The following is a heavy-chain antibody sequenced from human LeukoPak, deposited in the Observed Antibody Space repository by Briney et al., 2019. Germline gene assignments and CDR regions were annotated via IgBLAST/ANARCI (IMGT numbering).Heavy chain of an antibody. D-gene: IGHD3-10*01. CDR3: ARDGLLWFGELPCFGY. CDR2: IKQDGSEK. Sequence: PGGSLRLSCAASGFTFSSYWMSWVRQAPGKGLEWVANIKQDGSEKYYVDSVKGRFTISRDNAKNSLYLQMNSLRAEDTAVYYCARDGLLWFGELPCFGYWGQGTLVTVSS. J-gene: IGHJ4*02. V-gene: IGHV3-7*03. CDR1: GFTFSSYW.